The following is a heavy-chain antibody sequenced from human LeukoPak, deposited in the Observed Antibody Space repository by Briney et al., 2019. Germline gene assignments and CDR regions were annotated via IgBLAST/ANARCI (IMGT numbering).Heavy chain of an antibody. V-gene: IGHV3-23*01. J-gene: IGHJ3*02. D-gene: IGHD4-17*01. CDR1: GFTFSSYD. CDR2: ISGAGGTT. Sequence: PGGSLRLSCAASGFTFSSYDMMWLRQAPGKGLEWVSAISGAGGTTLYADSVKGRFTISRDNSKNTLYLQVTSLRVEDTAIYYCARDPNGDYIGAFEIWGQGTMVTVSS. CDR3: ARDPNGDYIGAFEI.